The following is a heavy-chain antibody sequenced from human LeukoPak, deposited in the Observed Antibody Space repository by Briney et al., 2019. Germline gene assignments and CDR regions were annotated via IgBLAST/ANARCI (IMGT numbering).Heavy chain of an antibody. CDR2: IIPIFGTA. V-gene: IGHV1-69*05. CDR3: ARLGYYDHPSYYSMDG. Sequence: ASVKVSCKASGGTFSSYAISWVRQAPGQGREWMGGIIPIFGTANYAQKFQGRVTITTDESTRTAYMELSSLRSEDTAVYYCARLGYYDHPSYYSMDGCGKGTTVTVSS. CDR1: GGTFSSYA. D-gene: IGHD3-22*01. J-gene: IGHJ6*03.